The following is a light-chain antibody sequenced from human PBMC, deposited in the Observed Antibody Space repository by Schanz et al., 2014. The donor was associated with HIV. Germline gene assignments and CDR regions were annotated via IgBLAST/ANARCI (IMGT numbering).Light chain of an antibody. Sequence: QSALAQPPSASGSPGQSVTISCTGTSSDVGGYKYVSWYQQYPGKAPKLIIFDVDNRPSGVSNRFSGSQSGTSASLAISGLQSEDEADYYCAAWDDSLKGWVFGGGTKLTVL. CDR3: AAWDDSLKGWV. J-gene: IGLJ3*02. CDR1: SSDVGGYKY. CDR2: DVD. V-gene: IGLV2-8*01.